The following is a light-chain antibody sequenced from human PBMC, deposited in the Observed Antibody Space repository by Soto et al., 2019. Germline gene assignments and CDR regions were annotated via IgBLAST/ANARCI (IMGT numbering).Light chain of an antibody. CDR3: QQYYSYPRT. CDR1: QVITND. V-gene: IGKV1-17*01. Sequence: DIQMTQSPSSLSASIGDRVTITCRSSQVITNDLGWYQQKPGKAPKLLIYDASSLESGVPSRFSGSGSGTDFTLTISCLQSEDFATYYCQQYYSYPRTFGQGTKVDIK. CDR2: DAS. J-gene: IGKJ1*01.